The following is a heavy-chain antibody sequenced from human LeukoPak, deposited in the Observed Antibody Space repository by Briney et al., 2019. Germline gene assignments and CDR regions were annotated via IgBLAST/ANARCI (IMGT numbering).Heavy chain of an antibody. Sequence: ASVKVSCKASGYTFTSYDINWVRQTTGQGLEWMGWMNPNSGNTGYAQKFQGRVTMTRNTSISTAYMELSSLRSEDTAVYYCARAGRGPLLWFGELLSTDYWGQGTLVTVSS. CDR2: MNPNSGNT. V-gene: IGHV1-8*01. D-gene: IGHD3-10*01. CDR3: ARAGRGPLLWFGELLSTDY. CDR1: GYTFTSYD. J-gene: IGHJ4*02.